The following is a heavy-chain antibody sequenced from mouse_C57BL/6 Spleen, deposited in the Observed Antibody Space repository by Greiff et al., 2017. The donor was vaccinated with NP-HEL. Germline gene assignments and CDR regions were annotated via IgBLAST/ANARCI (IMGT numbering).Heavy chain of an antibody. Sequence: VKLQESGPELVKPGASVKISCKASGYAFSSSWMNWVKQRPGKGLEWIGRIYPGDGDTNYNGKFKGKATLTADKSSRTAYMQLSSLTSEDSAVYFCASSYDYDGMDYWGQGTSVTVSS. CDR1: GYAFSSSW. V-gene: IGHV1-82*01. CDR2: IYPGDGDT. J-gene: IGHJ4*01. CDR3: ASSYDYDGMDY. D-gene: IGHD6-5*01.